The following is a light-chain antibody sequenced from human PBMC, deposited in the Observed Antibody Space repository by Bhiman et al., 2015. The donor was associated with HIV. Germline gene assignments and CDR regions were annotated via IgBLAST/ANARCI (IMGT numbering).Light chain of an antibody. CDR1: SSNIGSKY. CDR3: AAWDDSLSGPV. V-gene: IGLV1-47*01. J-gene: IGLJ3*02. CDR2: RNI. Sequence: QSVLTQPPSASGTPGQRVSISCSGSSSNIGSKYVYWYQQLPGTAPKLLIYRNIQRPSGVPDRFSGSKSGTSASLAISGLRSEDEADYYCAAWDDSLSGPVFGGGTKVTVL.